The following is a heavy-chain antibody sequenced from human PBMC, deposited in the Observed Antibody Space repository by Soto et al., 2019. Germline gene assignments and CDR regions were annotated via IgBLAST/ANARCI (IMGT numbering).Heavy chain of an antibody. Sequence: SETLSLTCAVYGGSFSGYYWSWIRQPPGKGLEWIGEINHSGSTNYNPSLKSRVTISVDTSKNQFSLKLSSVTAADTAVYYCVRGGSIAAAGRFDFWGQGTLVTVSS. D-gene: IGHD6-13*01. CDR3: VRGGSIAAAGRFDF. CDR2: INHSGST. CDR1: GGSFSGYY. J-gene: IGHJ4*02. V-gene: IGHV4-34*01.